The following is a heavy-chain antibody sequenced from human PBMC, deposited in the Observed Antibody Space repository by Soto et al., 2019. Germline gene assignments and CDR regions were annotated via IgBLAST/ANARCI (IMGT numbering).Heavy chain of an antibody. V-gene: IGHV4-34*01. D-gene: IGHD2-2*01. CDR1: GGSFSGYY. J-gene: IGHJ5*02. CDR3: ARFVVVPAAMPSWFDP. CDR2: INHSGST. Sequence: SETLSLTCAVYGGSFSGYYWSWIRQPPGKGLEWIGEINHSGSTNYNPSLKSRVTISVDTSKNQFSLKLSSVTAADTAVYYCARFVVVPAAMPSWFDPWGQGTLVTVSS.